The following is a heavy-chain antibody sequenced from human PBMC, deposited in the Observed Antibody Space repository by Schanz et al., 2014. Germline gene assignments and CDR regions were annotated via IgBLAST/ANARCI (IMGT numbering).Heavy chain of an antibody. J-gene: IGHJ6*02. Sequence: QVQLVESGGGVVQPGRSLRLSCAGSGFSFSGFGMHWVRQAPGKGLEWVAVISYDGRNKYFADSVKGRFTISRDNSKNTLFLQVNSLRAEDTAVYYCAKDHFGHYDSSGCSDCYYYGMDVWGQGTILTVSS. CDR2: ISYDGRNK. V-gene: IGHV3-30*18. CDR3: AKDHFGHYDSSGCSDCYYYGMDV. CDR1: GFSFSGFG. D-gene: IGHD3-22*01.